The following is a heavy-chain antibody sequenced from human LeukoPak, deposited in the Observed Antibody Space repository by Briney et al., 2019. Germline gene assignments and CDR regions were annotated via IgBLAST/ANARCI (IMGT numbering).Heavy chain of an antibody. CDR2: ISCSGGGT. CDR3: AKDSAPVMIRGVNWFDL. CDR1: GFTFSSYA. J-gene: IGHJ5*02. Sequence: GGSLRLSCAASGFTFSSYAMTWIRQAPGKGLEYVSTISCSGGGTYYADSVKGRFTISRDNSMNTLYLQMNSLRAEDTAVYYCAKDSAPVMIRGVNWFDLWGQGALVTVSS. D-gene: IGHD3-10*01. V-gene: IGHV3-23*01.